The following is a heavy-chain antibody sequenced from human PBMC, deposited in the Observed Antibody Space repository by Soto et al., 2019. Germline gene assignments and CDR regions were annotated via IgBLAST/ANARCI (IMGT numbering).Heavy chain of an antibody. CDR1: GFIFSISE. Sequence: PGGSLRLSCAASGFIFSISEMTWVRQAPGKGLEWVSGLNGSGGSTSSADSVKGRFAISRDNSKNTLYLQMNSLRDGDTAVYYCARGFSAGKGSPPDYWGQGTLVTVSS. CDR3: ARGFSAGKGSPPDY. J-gene: IGHJ4*02. CDR2: LNGSGGST. V-gene: IGHV3-23*01. D-gene: IGHD3-10*01.